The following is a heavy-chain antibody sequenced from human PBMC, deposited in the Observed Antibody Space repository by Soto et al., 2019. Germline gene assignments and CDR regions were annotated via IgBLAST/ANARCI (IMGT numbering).Heavy chain of an antibody. CDR3: AKKQAYCGGDCSAGFDY. D-gene: IGHD2-21*01. Sequence: EVQLVESGGGLVQPGGSLRLSCAASGFTVSSNYMSWVRQAPGKGLGWVSVIYSGGSTYYADSVKGRFTISRDNSKNTLYLQMNSLRAEDTAVYYCAKKQAYCGGDCSAGFDYWGQGTLVTVSS. CDR2: IYSGGST. J-gene: IGHJ4*02. CDR1: GFTVSSNY. V-gene: IGHV3-66*01.